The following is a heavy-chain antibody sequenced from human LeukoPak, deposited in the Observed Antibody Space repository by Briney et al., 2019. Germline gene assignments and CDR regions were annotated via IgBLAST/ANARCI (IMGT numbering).Heavy chain of an antibody. CDR2: ISAYNGNT. CDR1: GGTFSSYA. D-gene: IGHD3-3*01. CDR3: ARPYYDFWSGYSYFDL. Sequence: ASVKVSCKASGGTFSSYAISWVRQAPGQGLEWMGWISAYNGNTNYAQKLQGRVTMTTDTSTSTAYMELRSLRSDDTAVYYCARPYYDFWSGYSYFDLWGRGTLVTVSS. V-gene: IGHV1-18*01. J-gene: IGHJ2*01.